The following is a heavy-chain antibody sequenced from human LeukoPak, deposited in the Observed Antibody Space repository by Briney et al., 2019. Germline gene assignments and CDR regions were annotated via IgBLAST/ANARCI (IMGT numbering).Heavy chain of an antibody. Sequence: AASVKVSCKASGYTFTGYYMHWVRQAPGQGLEWMGWINPNSGGTNYAQKFQGRVTMTRDTSISTAYMELSRLRSDDTAVYYCARAGHILPVYFPSGNLTWFDPWGQETLVPFSS. J-gene: IGHJ5*02. CDR1: GYTFTGYY. CDR2: INPNSGGT. CDR3: ARAGHILPVYFPSGNLTWFDP. D-gene: IGHD3-9*01. V-gene: IGHV1-2*02.